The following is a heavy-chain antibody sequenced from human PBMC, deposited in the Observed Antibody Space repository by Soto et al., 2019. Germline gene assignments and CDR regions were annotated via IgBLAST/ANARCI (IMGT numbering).Heavy chain of an antibody. Sequence: QVPLVQSGAEVKKPGASVKVSCKASGYTFTSYGISWVRQAPGQGLEWMGWISAYNGNTNYAQRLQGRVTMTTDTSTSTAYMELRSLRSDDTAVYYCARLNSLWFGEPNYGMDVWGQGTTVTVSS. D-gene: IGHD3-10*01. V-gene: IGHV1-18*04. CDR2: ISAYNGNT. CDR3: ARLNSLWFGEPNYGMDV. J-gene: IGHJ6*02. CDR1: GYTFTSYG.